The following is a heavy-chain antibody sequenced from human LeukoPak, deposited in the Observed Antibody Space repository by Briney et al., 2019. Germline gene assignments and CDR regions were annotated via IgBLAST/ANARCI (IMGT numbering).Heavy chain of an antibody. J-gene: IGHJ4*02. V-gene: IGHV5-51*01. D-gene: IGHD3-22*01. CDR2: VYVGDSDT. CDR1: GSRFATYW. Sequence: GGSLQISWQGSGSRFATYWSAGVRRLPGKGREGMGIVYVGDSDTRYSPSFQGEVTISADMCISTPCLKWSSRKASDTAMYYCARLHSYASSGSLFDYWGQGTLVTVSS. CDR3: ARLHSYASSGSLFDY.